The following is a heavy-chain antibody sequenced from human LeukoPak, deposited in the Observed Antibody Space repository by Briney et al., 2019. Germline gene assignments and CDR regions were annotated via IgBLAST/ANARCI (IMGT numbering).Heavy chain of an antibody. Sequence: GRSLRLSCAVSGFTFRSYGMHWVRQAPGKGLEWVAVISYDGTNKYYADSVKGRFTISRDNSKNTLYLQMNSLRAEDTAVYYCARVQEYSNGSYWGQGILVTVSS. CDR2: ISYDGTNK. CDR1: GFTFRSYG. V-gene: IGHV3-30*03. J-gene: IGHJ4*02. D-gene: IGHD4-11*01. CDR3: ARVQEYSNGSY.